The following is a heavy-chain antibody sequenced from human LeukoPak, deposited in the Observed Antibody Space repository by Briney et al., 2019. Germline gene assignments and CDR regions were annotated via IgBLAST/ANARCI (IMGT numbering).Heavy chain of an antibody. D-gene: IGHD3-22*01. CDR1: GFTFSSYA. CDR2: ISGSGGSI. CDR3: AKKHWPYYDSSAYYSDY. V-gene: IGHV3-23*01. Sequence: PGGSLRLSCAASGFTFSSYAMSWVRQAPGKGLEWVSIISGSGGSIYYADSVKGRFTISRDNSKNTLYFQMNSLRAEDTTVYYCAKKHWPYYDSSAYYSDYWGQGTLVTVSS. J-gene: IGHJ4*02.